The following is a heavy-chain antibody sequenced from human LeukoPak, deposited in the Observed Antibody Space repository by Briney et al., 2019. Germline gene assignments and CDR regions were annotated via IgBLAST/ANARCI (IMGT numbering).Heavy chain of an antibody. V-gene: IGHV4-38-2*02. CDR3: ARDTQDAFDI. J-gene: IGHJ3*02. CDR1: GYSISSGYY. Sequence: SETLSLTCTVSGYSISSGYYWGWIRQSPGKGLEWIGSIYHGGSTYYNPSLRSRVIVSVDTSKNHFSLKMSSVTAADTAVYYCARDTQDAFDIWGQGTMVTVSS. CDR2: IYHGGST.